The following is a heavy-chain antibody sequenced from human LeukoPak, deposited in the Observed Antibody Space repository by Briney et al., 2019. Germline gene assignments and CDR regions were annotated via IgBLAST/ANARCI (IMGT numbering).Heavy chain of an antibody. J-gene: IGHJ4*02. Sequence: ASVKVSCKASGYTFTDYYMHWVRRAPGQGFEWMGWINPNDGDTNYAQKFQGRVTMTRDTSISTAHMEVSRLRPDDTAVYYCARANFLYCSSSTCLSDYWGQGTLVTVSS. D-gene: IGHD2-2*01. CDR3: ARANFLYCSSSTCLSDY. CDR1: GYTFTDYY. V-gene: IGHV1-2*02. CDR2: INPNDGDT.